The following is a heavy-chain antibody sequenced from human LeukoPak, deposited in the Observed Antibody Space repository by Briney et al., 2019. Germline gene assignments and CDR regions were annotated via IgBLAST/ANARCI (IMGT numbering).Heavy chain of an antibody. Sequence: PSETLSLTCTVSGGSISSYYWSWIRQPAGKGLEWIGRIYTSGSTNYNPSLKSRVTMSVDTSKNQFSLQLNSVTPEDTAVYYCARVNSGSYSIDYWGQGTLVTVSS. V-gene: IGHV4-4*07. J-gene: IGHJ4*02. CDR3: ARVNSGSYSIDY. D-gene: IGHD1-26*01. CDR2: IYTSGST. CDR1: GGSISSYY.